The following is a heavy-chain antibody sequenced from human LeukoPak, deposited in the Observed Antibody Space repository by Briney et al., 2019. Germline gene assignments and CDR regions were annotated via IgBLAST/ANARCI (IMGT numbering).Heavy chain of an antibody. D-gene: IGHD4-17*01. J-gene: IGHJ5*02. CDR3: ARDPVLTVTTHWGFDP. Sequence: ASVKVSCKASGYTFTSYGISWVRQAPGQGLEWMGWISAYNGNTNYAQKLQGRVTMTTDTSTSTAYMELRSLRSDDPAVYYCARDPVLTVTTHWGFDPWGQGTLVTVSS. CDR2: ISAYNGNT. V-gene: IGHV1-18*01. CDR1: GYTFTSYG.